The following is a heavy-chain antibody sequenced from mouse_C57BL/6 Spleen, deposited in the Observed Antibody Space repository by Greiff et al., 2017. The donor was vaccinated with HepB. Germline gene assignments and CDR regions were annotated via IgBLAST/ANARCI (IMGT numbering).Heavy chain of an antibody. J-gene: IGHJ4*01. V-gene: IGHV3-6*01. CDR2: ISYDGSN. CDR3: ARITTVVATDAMDY. Sequence: EVQVVESGPGLVKPSQSLSLTCSVTGYSITSGYYWNWIRQFPGNKLEWMGYISYDGSNNYNPSLKNRISIPRDTSKNQFFLKLNSVTTEDTATYDCARITTVVATDAMDYWGQGTSVTVSS. CDR1: GYSITSGYY. D-gene: IGHD1-1*01.